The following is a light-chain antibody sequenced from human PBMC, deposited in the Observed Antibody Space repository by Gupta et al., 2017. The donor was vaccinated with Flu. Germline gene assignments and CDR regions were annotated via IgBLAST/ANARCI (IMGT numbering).Light chain of an antibody. J-gene: IGKJ1*01. CDR2: AAS. CDR3: QQSYITPRT. Sequence: GDRVTITCRASEGVGNYLNWYQLTSGKPPKLLIHAASNLQSGVPSRFSGSRSGTDFTLTISSLQPEDFAIYYCQQSYITPRTFGPGTKVESK. CDR1: EGVGNY. V-gene: IGKV1-39*01.